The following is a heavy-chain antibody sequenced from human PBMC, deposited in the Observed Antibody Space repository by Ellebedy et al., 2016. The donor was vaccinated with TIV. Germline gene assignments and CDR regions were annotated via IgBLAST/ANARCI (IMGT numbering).Heavy chain of an antibody. J-gene: IGHJ5*02. CDR2: IWKDGSNE. CDR1: GFTFSSYG. Sequence: GESLKISCAASGFTFSSYGMHWVRQAPGKGLEWVAVIWKDGSNEYYADSVKGRFTISRDNARNILYLHMNSLRDEDTAVYYCASRAASWYSDNNWFDPWGQGSPVTVSS. D-gene: IGHD6-13*01. CDR3: ASRAASWYSDNNWFDP. V-gene: IGHV3-33*01.